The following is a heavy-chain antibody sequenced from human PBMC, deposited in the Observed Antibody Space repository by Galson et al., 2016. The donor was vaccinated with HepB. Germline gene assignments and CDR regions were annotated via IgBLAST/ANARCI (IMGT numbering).Heavy chain of an antibody. J-gene: IGHJ3*02. Sequence: SLRLSCAASGLSVSSNYMSWIRQAPGKGLEWVSVMYIDGNAYYADSVKGRFTLSRDNSQNTVYLQMSSLRGEDTAMYYRARDPPVGTAGGLDIWGHGTMVSVSS. D-gene: IGHD4-23*01. CDR2: MYIDGNA. CDR1: GLSVSSNY. CDR3: ARDPPVGTAGGLDI. V-gene: IGHV3-53*01.